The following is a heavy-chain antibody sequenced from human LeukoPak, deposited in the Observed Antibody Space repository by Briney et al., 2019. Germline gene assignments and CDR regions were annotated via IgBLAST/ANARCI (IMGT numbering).Heavy chain of an antibody. CDR1: GITFKDYA. V-gene: IGHV3-43*02. D-gene: IGHD6-19*01. CDR3: AKDQGASGWGAFDY. Sequence: GGSLRLSCAASGITFKDYAMHWVRQAPGKGLEWVSFISGNGGTTYYADSVKGRFTISRDNSKTSLYLQMNSLRTEDTALYYCAKDQGASGWGAFDYWGQGTLVTVSS. CDR2: ISGNGGTT. J-gene: IGHJ4*02.